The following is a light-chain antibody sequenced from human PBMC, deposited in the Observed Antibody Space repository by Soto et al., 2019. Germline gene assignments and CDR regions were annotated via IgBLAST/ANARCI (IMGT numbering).Light chain of an antibody. CDR1: QSVSSSY. CDR2: RAS. CDR3: QQSGT. Sequence: EIVLTQSPGTLSLSPGERATLSCRASQSVSSSYLAWYQHKPGQAPRLLIYRASDRAAGIPGRFSGSGSWTDFTLTIRRLEPEDFAVYYCQQSGTFGQGTKVEIK. J-gene: IGKJ1*01. V-gene: IGKV3-20*01.